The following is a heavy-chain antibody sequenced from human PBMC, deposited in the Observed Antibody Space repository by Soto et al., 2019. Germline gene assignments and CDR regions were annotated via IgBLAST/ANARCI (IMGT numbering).Heavy chain of an antibody. CDR2: ISGSGGST. V-gene: IGHV3-23*01. D-gene: IGHD2-2*01. Sequence: PGGSLRLSCAASGFTFSSYAMSWVRQAPGKGLECVSAISGSGGSTYYADSVKGRFTISRDNSKNTLYLQMNSLRAEDTAVYYCAKDSKPQVPAAMDYNWFDPWGQGTLVTVSP. J-gene: IGHJ5*02. CDR3: AKDSKPQVPAAMDYNWFDP. CDR1: GFTFSSYA.